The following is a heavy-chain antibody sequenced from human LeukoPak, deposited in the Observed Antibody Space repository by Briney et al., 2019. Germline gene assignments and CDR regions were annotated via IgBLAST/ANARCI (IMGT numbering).Heavy chain of an antibody. CDR2: IIPIFGTA. V-gene: IGHV1-69*01. CDR3: ARFTYCSTGSCYRFDTFDI. Sequence: SVNVSCMASGGTFSSYAISWVRQAPGQGLEWMGGIIPIFGTANYAQKFQGRVTITADESTSTAYMEMSSLRSEDTAVYYCARFTYCSTGSCYRFDTFDIWGQGTMVTVSS. CDR1: GGTFSSYA. D-gene: IGHD2-2*01. J-gene: IGHJ3*02.